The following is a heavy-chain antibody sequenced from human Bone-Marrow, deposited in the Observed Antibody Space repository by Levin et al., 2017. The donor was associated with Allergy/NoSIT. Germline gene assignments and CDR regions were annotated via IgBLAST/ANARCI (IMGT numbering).Heavy chain of an antibody. CDR1: GFIFSNYA. Sequence: GESLKISCIASGFIFSNYAMNWVRKSPGKGLEWVAGITGSGDRTYYADSVKGRLTISRDNTKNTVYMQMNSLRAEDTALYYCAKDFDDYSAPGLPDYWGQGTLVTVSS. D-gene: IGHD4-11*01. V-gene: IGHV3-23*01. CDR3: AKDFDDYSAPGLPDY. CDR2: ITGSGDRT. J-gene: IGHJ4*02.